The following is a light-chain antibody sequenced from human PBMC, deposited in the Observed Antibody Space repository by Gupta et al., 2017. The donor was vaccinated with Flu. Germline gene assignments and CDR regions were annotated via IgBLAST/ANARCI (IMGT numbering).Light chain of an antibody. J-gene: IGKJ5*01. CDR3: QQRGIWPPVT. CDR1: QTVSTY. V-gene: IGKV3-11*01. Sequence: EIVLTQSPANLSLSPGGSATLSCRASQTVSTYLVWYQHKPGQAPRLLIYDASHRATGIPPRFSGSGSGTDFTLTISSLEPEDSAVYYCQQRGIWPPVTFGQGTRLEIK. CDR2: DAS.